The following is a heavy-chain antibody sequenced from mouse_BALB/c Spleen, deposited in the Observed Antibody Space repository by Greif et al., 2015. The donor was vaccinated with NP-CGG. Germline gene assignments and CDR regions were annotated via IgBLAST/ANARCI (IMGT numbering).Heavy chain of an antibody. CDR1: GFTLSSYT. D-gene: IGHD2-14*01. V-gene: IGHV5-6-4*01. J-gene: IGHJ4*01. CDR2: ISSGGSYT. Sequence: EVKVVESGGGLVKPGGSLKLSCAASGFTLSSYTMSWVRQTPEKRLEWVATISSGGSYTYYPDSVKGRFTISRDNAKNTLYLQMSSLKSEDTAMYYCTRGGNYAMDYWGQGTSVTVSS. CDR3: TRGGNYAMDY.